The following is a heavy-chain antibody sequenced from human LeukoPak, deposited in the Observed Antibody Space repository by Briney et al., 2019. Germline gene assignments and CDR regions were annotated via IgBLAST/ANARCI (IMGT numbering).Heavy chain of an antibody. CDR1: SGSISSGDYY. CDR2: IYYSGST. J-gene: IGHJ6*02. CDR3: ARCNHDYINYGPSGYYYGMDV. Sequence: SETLSLTCTVSSGSISSGDYYWSWIRQPPGKGLEWIGYIYYSGSTYYNPSLKSRVTISVDTSKNQFSLKLSSVTAADTAVYYCARCNHDYINYGPSGYYYGMDVWGQGTTVTVSS. V-gene: IGHV4-30-4*01. D-gene: IGHD4-11*01.